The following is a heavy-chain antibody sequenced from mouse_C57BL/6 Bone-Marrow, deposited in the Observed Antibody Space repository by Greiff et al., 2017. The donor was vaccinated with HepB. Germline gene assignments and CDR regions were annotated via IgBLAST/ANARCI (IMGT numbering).Heavy chain of an antibody. CDR3: ARRIYYDYDEGYFDV. D-gene: IGHD2-4*01. CDR2: IDPSDSYT. J-gene: IGHJ1*03. V-gene: IGHV1-69*01. CDR1: GYTFTSYW. Sequence: QVQLQQPGAELVMPGASVKLSCKASGYTFTSYWMHWVKQRPGQGLEWIGEIDPSDSYTNYNQKFKGKSTLTVDKSSSTAYMQLSSLTSEDSAVYYCARRIYYDYDEGYFDVWGTGTTVTASS.